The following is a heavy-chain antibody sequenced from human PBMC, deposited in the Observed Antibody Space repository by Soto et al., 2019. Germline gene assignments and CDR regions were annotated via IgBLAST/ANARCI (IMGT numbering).Heavy chain of an antibody. Sequence: QVQLQESGPGLVRPSETLSLTCTVSGDAMSSNYWSWIRQPPGKGLEWIGYFYYAGAPTYNPSLKSRVTISVDTSKNQFTLKLSAVTAADTAVYYCARAMGDWGTYYYYYCMDVWGQGTTVTVSS. D-gene: IGHD3-16*01. CDR2: FYYAGAP. J-gene: IGHJ6*02. V-gene: IGHV4-59*01. CDR1: GDAMSSNY. CDR3: ARAMGDWGTYYYYYCMDV.